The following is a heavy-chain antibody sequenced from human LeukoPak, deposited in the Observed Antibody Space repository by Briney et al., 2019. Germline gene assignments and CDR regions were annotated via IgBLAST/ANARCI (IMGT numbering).Heavy chain of an antibody. V-gene: IGHV1-2*02. J-gene: IGHJ4*02. CDR3: ARIHDTSMGRFDY. CDR2: MNPNSGGA. CDR1: GYTFTDYF. D-gene: IGHD5-18*01. Sequence: ASVKVSCKASGYTFTDYFMHWVRQAPGQGLEWMGWMNPNSGGANYAQKFQGRVTMTRDTSISTAYMELSRLTSDDTAVYYCARIHDTSMGRFDYWGQGTLVTVSS.